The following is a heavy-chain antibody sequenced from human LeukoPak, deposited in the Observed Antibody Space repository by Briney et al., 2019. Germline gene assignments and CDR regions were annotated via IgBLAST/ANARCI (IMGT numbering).Heavy chain of an antibody. CDR3: ARGGGSSGWYRSTRLDV. CDR1: GYTFTTYP. CDR2: INPNSGGT. V-gene: IGHV1-2*02. Sequence: ASVKVSCKASGYTFTTYPMNWVRQAPGQGLEWMGWINPNSGGTNYAQKFQGRVTMTRDTSISTAYMELSRLRSDDTAVYYCARGGGSSGWYRSTRLDVWGKGTTVTISS. J-gene: IGHJ6*04. D-gene: IGHD6-19*01.